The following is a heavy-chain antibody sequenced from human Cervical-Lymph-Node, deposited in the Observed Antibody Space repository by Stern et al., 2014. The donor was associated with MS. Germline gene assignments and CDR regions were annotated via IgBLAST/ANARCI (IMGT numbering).Heavy chain of an antibody. V-gene: IGHV3-30*18. Sequence: VQLVESGGGVVQPGRSLRLSCVASGFTFSNYGMRWVRQAPGKVLEWVAIISFDGNDISYKDSVKGRFTVSRDNSKSMLYLQMNNLRPEDTGVYYCAKGYFLDHWGQGALVTVSS. J-gene: IGHJ4*02. CDR3: AKGYFLDH. D-gene: IGHD5-18*01. CDR1: GFTFSNYG. CDR2: ISFDGNDI.